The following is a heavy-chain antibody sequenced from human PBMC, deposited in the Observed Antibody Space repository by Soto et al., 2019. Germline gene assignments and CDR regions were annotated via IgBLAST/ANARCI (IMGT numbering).Heavy chain of an antibody. J-gene: IGHJ4*02. CDR3: ARDAYYYDTSGYYLLDN. Sequence: PSETLSLTCTVSGGSISSGDYYWSWIRQPPGKGLEWIGYIYYSGSTFYNPSLKNRVTISLDTSKIQFSLRLSSLTAADTAVYYCARDAYYYDTSGYYLLDNWGQGTLVTVSS. D-gene: IGHD3-22*01. V-gene: IGHV4-30-4*01. CDR2: IYYSGST. CDR1: GGSISSGDYY.